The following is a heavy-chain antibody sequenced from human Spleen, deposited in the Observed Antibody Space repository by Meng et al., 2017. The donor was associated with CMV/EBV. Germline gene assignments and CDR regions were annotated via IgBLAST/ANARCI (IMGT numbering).Heavy chain of an antibody. CDR1: GFSLSTTGMR. Sequence: SGPTLVKPTQTLTLTCTFSGFSLSTTGMRVIWMCQPPIRALEWLARIGWDDDKFYNTSLKTRLTISKDTSKNQVVLTMTNLDPVDTATYYCARAPLDYYYGMDVWGQGTTVTVSS. D-gene: IGHD2-8*01. CDR2: IGWDDDK. CDR3: ARAPLDYYYGMDV. J-gene: IGHJ6*02. V-gene: IGHV2-70D*14.